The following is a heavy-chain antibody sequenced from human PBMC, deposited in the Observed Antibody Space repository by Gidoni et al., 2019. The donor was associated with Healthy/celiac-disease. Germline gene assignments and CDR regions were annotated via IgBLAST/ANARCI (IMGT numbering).Heavy chain of an antibody. J-gene: IGHJ6*04. V-gene: IGHV3-11*06. CDR2: ISSSSSYT. CDR1: GFTFSDYY. Sequence: QVQLVESGGGLVKPGGSLRLSCAAPGFTFSDYYMNWIPQAPGKGLEWVSYISSSSSYTNYADSVKGRFTISRDNAKNSLYLQMNSLRAEDTAVYYCARPLYYGSGSYYNYYYYYGMDVWGKGTTVTVSS. CDR3: ARPLYYGSGSYYNYYYYYGMDV. D-gene: IGHD3-10*01.